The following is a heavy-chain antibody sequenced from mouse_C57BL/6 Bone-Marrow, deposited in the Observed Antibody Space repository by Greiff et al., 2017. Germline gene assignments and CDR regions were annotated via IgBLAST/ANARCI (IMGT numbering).Heavy chain of an antibody. D-gene: IGHD2-1*01. CDR1: GYTFTSYW. V-gene: IGHV1-72*01. J-gene: IGHJ1*03. CDR2: INPNSGGT. Sequence: QVQLQQPGAELVKPGASVKLSCKASGYTFTSYWMHWVKQRPGRGLEWIGRINPNSGGTKYNEKFKSKATLTVDKPYSTAYMQLRSLTSEDSAVYYCAHGNYFDWYFAFWGTGTTVTVSA. CDR3: AHGNYFDWYFAF.